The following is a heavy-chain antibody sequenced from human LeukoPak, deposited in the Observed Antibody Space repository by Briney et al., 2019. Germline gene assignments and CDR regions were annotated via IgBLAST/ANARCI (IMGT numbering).Heavy chain of an antibody. V-gene: IGHV3-23*01. CDR2: ISGSGGST. D-gene: IGHD5-18*01. Sequence: GGSLRLSCAASGFTFSNYAMSWARQAPGKGLEWVSAISGSGGSTYYADSVKGRFTISRDNSKNTLYLQMNSLRAEDTAVYYCTKGTIWLPFDYWGQGTLVTISS. J-gene: IGHJ4*02. CDR3: TKGTIWLPFDY. CDR1: GFTFSNYA.